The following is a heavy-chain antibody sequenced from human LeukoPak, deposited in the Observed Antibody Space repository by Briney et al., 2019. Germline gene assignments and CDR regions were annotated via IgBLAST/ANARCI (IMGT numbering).Heavy chain of an antibody. Sequence: PGESLRLSCAASGFTFSDDYMSWSRQAPGKGLEWVSYISSSGRTTDYGDSVKGRFTSSRDSAKNSVSLQMNSLRVEDTAVYYCARFQYYDNNYYGMDVWGQGTTVTVSS. J-gene: IGHJ6*02. V-gene: IGHV3-11*01. D-gene: IGHD3-16*01. CDR1: GFTFSDDY. CDR3: ARFQYYDNNYYGMDV. CDR2: ISSSGRTT.